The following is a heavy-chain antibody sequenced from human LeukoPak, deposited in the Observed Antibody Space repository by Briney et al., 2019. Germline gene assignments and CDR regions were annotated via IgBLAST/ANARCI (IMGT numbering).Heavy chain of an antibody. D-gene: IGHD3-16*01. CDR2: IYYSGST. V-gene: IGHV4-30-4*08. CDR3: ARVSGGTHFDY. J-gene: IGHJ4*02. CDR1: GGSISSGDYY. Sequence: PSETLSLTCTVSGGSISSGDYYWSWIRQPPGTGREWIGYIYYSGSTYYNPSLKSRVTISVDTSKNQFSLKLSSVTAADTAVHYCARVSGGTHFDYWGQGTLVTVSS.